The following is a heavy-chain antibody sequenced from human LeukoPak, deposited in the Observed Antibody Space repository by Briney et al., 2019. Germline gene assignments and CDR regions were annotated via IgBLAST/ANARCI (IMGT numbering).Heavy chain of an antibody. CDR1: GFTFSSYG. V-gene: IGHV3-23*01. CDR2: ISGSGGNT. J-gene: IGHJ3*01. CDR3: ARRGLFDYDSSGADAFDV. Sequence: GGSLRLSCAASGFTFSSYGMSWVRQPPGKGLEWVSIISGSGGNTSYADSVKGRFTISRDISKNTLYLQMNSLRAEDTAVYYCARRGLFDYDSSGADAFDVGGQGTLVTVSS. D-gene: IGHD3-22*01.